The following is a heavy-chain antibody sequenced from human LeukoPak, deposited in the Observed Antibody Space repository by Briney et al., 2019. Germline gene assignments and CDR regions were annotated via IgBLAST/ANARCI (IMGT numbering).Heavy chain of an antibody. Sequence: GGSLRLSCAASGFTLSTYWMGWVRQAPGKGLEWVAKVKPDGSEKDHVDSVKGRFTISRDNAKNSLYLQLNSLRAEDTAVYYCARSRFYFDYWGQGTLVTVSS. J-gene: IGHJ4*02. CDR2: VKPDGSEK. V-gene: IGHV3-7*02. CDR1: GFTLSTYW. CDR3: ARSRFYFDY.